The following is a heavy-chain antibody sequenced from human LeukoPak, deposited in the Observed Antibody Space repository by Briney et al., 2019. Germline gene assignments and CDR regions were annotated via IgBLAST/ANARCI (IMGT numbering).Heavy chain of an antibody. D-gene: IGHD3-10*01. CDR1: GFTVSSNY. V-gene: IGHV3-53*01. CDR3: ARVGAISSGTPFDP. J-gene: IGHJ5*02. CDR2: IYSGGST. Sequence: GGSLRLSCAASGFTVSSNYMSWVRQAPGKGLEWVSVIYSGGSTYYADSVKGRFTISRDNSKNTLYLQMNSLRAEDTAVYYCARVGAISSGTPFDPWGQGTLVTVSS.